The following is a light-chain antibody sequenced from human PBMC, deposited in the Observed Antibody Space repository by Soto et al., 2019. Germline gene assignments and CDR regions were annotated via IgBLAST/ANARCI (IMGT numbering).Light chain of an antibody. CDR3: SSSTTTTTL. Sequence: QSALTQPASVSGSPGQSITISCTGSSSDVGGYSYVSWYQQHPGKAPKLMIYDVSYRPSGVSDRFSGSKSGNTASLTISGLQAEDEADYFCSSSTTTTTLFGGGTKVTVL. J-gene: IGLJ2*01. V-gene: IGLV2-14*01. CDR2: DVS. CDR1: SSDVGGYSY.